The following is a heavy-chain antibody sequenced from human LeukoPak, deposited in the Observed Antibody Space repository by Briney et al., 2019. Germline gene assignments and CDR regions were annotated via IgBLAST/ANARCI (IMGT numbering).Heavy chain of an antibody. CDR1: GYTFTSYG. CDR2: INPKNGDT. V-gene: IGHV1-2*02. J-gene: IGHJ5*02. D-gene: IGHD2-2*01. Sequence: GASVKVSCKASGYTFTSYGISWVRQAPGQGLEWMGWINPKNGDTNYAQKFQGRVTMTRDTSISTAYMELNRLRSDDTAVFYCARDPWAVDVVVVPAAIHDPWGQGTLVAVSS. CDR3: ARDPWAVDVVVVPAAIHDP.